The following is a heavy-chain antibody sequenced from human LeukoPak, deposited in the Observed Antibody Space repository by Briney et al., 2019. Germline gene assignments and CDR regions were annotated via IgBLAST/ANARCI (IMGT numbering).Heavy chain of an antibody. Sequence: GGSLRLSCAASGFTFSSYAMHWVRQAPGKGLEWVAVISYDGSNKYYADSVKGRFTISRDNSKNTLYLQMNSLRAEDTAVYYCARDRNRCCSSTSCWNWFDPWGQGTLVTVSS. V-gene: IGHV3-30*01. D-gene: IGHD2-2*01. CDR1: GFTFSSYA. CDR2: ISYDGSNK. J-gene: IGHJ5*02. CDR3: ARDRNRCCSSTSCWNWFDP.